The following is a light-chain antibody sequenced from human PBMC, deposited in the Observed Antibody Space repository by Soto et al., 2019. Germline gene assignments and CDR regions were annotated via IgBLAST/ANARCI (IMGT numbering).Light chain of an antibody. Sequence: EIVLTQSPATLSLSPGERATLSCRASQSVSNYLAWYQQRPGQAPRLLIYDASNMAAGIPARFSSSGSGTDFTLTISSLEPEDFAVYHCQQRSNWPLYTFGQGTKLEIK. V-gene: IGKV3-11*01. CDR3: QQRSNWPLYT. J-gene: IGKJ2*01. CDR2: DAS. CDR1: QSVSNY.